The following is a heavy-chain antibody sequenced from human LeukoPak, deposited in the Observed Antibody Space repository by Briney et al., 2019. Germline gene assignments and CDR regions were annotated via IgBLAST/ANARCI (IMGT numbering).Heavy chain of an antibody. CDR1: GYTFTGYY. CDR2: ISSNSGGT. D-gene: IGHD3-16*01. Sequence: ASVKVSCKASGYTFTGYYMHWVRQAPGQGLEWMGWISSNSGGTNYAQKFQGRVTMTRDTSISTAYMELSRLRSDDTAVYYCARPYLRRRLYFDYWGQGTLVTVSS. CDR3: ARPYLRRRLYFDY. J-gene: IGHJ4*02. V-gene: IGHV1-2*02.